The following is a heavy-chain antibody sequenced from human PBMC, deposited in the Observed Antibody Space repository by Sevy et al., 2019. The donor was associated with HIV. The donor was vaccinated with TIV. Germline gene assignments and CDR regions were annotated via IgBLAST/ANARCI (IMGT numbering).Heavy chain of an antibody. D-gene: IGHD2-15*01. CDR1: GGSITSSNYY. Sequence: SETLSLTCSASGGSITSSNYYWGWIRQPPGKGLEWIGSVYYTGLTYYNPSLKSRVTISVDTSKNQFSLNLNSVTAADTAIYYCAREPGGYDYYYGMDVWGQGTTVTVSS. CDR2: VYYTGLT. CDR3: AREPGGYDYYYGMDV. J-gene: IGHJ6*02. V-gene: IGHV4-39*02.